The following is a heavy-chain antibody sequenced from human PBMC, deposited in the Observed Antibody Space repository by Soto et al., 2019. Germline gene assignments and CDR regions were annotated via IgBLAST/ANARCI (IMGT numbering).Heavy chain of an antibody. J-gene: IGHJ4*02. Sequence: QVQLVQSGAEVKKPGASVKVSCKASGYTFTSYDINWVRQATGQGLEWMGWMNPNSGNTGYAQKFQGRVTMTRNTSISTAYMELSSLRSDDTAVYYCARGRLSDAIFGVVAPNDYWGQGTLVTVSS. CDR3: ARGRLSDAIFGVVAPNDY. CDR1: GYTFTSYD. V-gene: IGHV1-8*01. CDR2: MNPNSGNT. D-gene: IGHD3-3*01.